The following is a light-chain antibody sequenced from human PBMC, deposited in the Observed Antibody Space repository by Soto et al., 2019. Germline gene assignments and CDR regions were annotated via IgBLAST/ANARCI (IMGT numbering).Light chain of an antibody. CDR3: SSYAGSNNLM. J-gene: IGLJ3*02. Sequence: QSALTQPPSASGSPGQSVTISCTGTSSDVGGYNSVSWYQQHPGKAPKLMIYEVSKRPSGVPDRFSGSKSGNTASLTVSGLQAEDEADYYCSSYAGSNNLMFGGGTKVTVL. V-gene: IGLV2-8*01. CDR2: EVS. CDR1: SSDVGGYNS.